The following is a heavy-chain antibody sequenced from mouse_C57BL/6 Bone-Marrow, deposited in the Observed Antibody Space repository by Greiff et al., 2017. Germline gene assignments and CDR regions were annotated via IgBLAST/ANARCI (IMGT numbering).Heavy chain of an antibody. CDR1: GYTFTSYW. J-gene: IGHJ1*03. V-gene: IGHV1-55*01. Sequence: VKLQQPGAELVKPGASVKMSCKASGYTFTSYWITWVKQRPGQGLEWIGDIYPGSGSTNYNEKFKSKATLTVDTSSSTAYMQLSSLTSEDSAVYYCARPPYYGYGDWYFDVWGTGTTVTVSS. CDR2: IYPGSGST. D-gene: IGHD2-9*01. CDR3: ARPPYYGYGDWYFDV.